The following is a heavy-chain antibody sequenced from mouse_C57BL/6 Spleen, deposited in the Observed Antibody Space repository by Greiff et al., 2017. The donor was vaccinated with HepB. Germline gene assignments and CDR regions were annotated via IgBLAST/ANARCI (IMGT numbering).Heavy chain of an antibody. CDR1: GYAFSSSW. D-gene: IGHD2-4*01. CDR2: IYPGDGDT. V-gene: IGHV1-82*01. J-gene: IGHJ4*01. CDR3: AGITSAMDY. Sequence: VKLQESGPELVKPGASVKISCKASGYAFSSSWMNWVKQRPGKGLEWIGRIYPGDGDTNYNGKFKGKATLTADKSSSTAYMQLSSLTSEDSAVYFCAGITSAMDYWGQRTSVTVSS.